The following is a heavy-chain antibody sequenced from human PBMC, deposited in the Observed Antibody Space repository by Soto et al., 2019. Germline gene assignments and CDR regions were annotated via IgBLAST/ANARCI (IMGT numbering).Heavy chain of an antibody. CDR3: ARGTGSGSYNWFDP. J-gene: IGHJ5*02. V-gene: IGHV3-30-3*01. CDR2: ISYDGSNK. CDR1: GFTFSSYA. D-gene: IGHD3-10*01. Sequence: GGSLRLSCAASGFTFSSYAMHWVRQAPGKGLEWVAVISYDGSNKYYADSVKGRFTISRDNSKNTLYLQMNSLRAEDTAVYYCARGTGSGSYNWFDPWGRGTLVTVSS.